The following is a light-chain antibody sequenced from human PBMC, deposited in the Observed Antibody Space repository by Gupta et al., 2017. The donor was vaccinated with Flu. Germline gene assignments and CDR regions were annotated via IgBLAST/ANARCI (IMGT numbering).Light chain of an antibody. CDR2: LGS. CDR3: MQSLQIYPCT. J-gene: IGKJ4*01. V-gene: IGKV2-28*01. Sequence: DIVMTQSPLSLPVTPGEPASISCRSSQSLLHSNGYNYLDWYLQKPGQSPQLLIYLGSNRASGVPDRFSGSGSGTDFTLKISRVEAEDVGVYYCMQSLQIYPCTFGGGPKVEIK. CDR1: QSLLHSNGYNY.